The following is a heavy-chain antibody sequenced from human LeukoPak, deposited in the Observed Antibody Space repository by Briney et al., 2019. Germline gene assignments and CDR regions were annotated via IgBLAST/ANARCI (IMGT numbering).Heavy chain of an antibody. CDR1: GNTFAGHN. D-gene: IGHD6-25*01. CDR3: AISIQAAAIPAFDY. Sequence: GASVKVSCTAPGNTFAGHNIHWMRQAPGQGLELMGWINPDRGGTDYARQFQGRVTMTSDTSIRAAYMELSSLVSEDSAVYFCAISIQAAAIPAFDYWGQGTLVTVSS. CDR2: INPDRGGT. J-gene: IGHJ4*02. V-gene: IGHV1-2*02.